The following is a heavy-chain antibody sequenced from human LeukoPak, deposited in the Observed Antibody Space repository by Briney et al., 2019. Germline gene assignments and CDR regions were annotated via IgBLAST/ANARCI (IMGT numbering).Heavy chain of an antibody. J-gene: IGHJ4*02. CDR3: ARTLVGATPFDY. D-gene: IGHD1-26*01. V-gene: IGHV1-2*02. CDR2: INPNSGGT. Sequence: ASVEVSCKASGYTFTGYYMHWVRQAPGQGLEWMGWINPNSGGTNYAQKFQGRVTMTRDTSISTAYMELSRLRSDDTAVYYCARTLVGATPFDYWGQGTLVTVSS. CDR1: GYTFTGYY.